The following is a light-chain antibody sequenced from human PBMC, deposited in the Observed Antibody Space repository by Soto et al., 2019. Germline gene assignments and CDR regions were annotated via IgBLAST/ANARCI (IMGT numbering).Light chain of an antibody. CDR2: GVS. Sequence: EIVLTHSPGTLSLSPGERATLSCRASQSVGSTYLAWYQQKPGQAPKLLIYGVSSRATGIPDRFSGSGSGTDFTLTISRLEPEDFAVYYCQQYGTSPLTFGPGTKVDL. CDR1: QSVGSTY. J-gene: IGKJ3*01. CDR3: QQYGTSPLT. V-gene: IGKV3-20*01.